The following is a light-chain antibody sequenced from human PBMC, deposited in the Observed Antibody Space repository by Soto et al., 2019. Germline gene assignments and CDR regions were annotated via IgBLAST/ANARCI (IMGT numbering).Light chain of an antibody. Sequence: QLVLTQPPSVSAAPGQTVTISCSGSSSNIGNNYVSWYQHLPGTAPKLLLYENNKRPSGTPDRFSGSKSGTSSTLAIAELQTGDEADYYCGTWDNSLSGWVFGGGTKLTVL. J-gene: IGLJ3*02. CDR1: SSNIGNNY. CDR2: ENN. CDR3: GTWDNSLSGWV. V-gene: IGLV1-51*02.